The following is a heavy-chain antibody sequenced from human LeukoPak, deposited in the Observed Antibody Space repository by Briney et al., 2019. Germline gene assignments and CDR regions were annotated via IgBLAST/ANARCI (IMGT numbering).Heavy chain of an antibody. Sequence: SGPTLVNPTQTLTLTCTFSGFSLDTSGVGVGWIRQPPGKALEWLALINWDDDKRYSPSLKSRLTITKDTSKNQVVLTMTDMDPVDTATYYCAHTLRVGYCSGGSCYYQYYYFDYSGQGVLVTFSS. J-gene: IGHJ4*02. D-gene: IGHD2-15*01. V-gene: IGHV2-5*02. CDR2: INWDDDK. CDR1: GFSLDTSGVG. CDR3: AHTLRVGYCSGGSCYYQYYYFDY.